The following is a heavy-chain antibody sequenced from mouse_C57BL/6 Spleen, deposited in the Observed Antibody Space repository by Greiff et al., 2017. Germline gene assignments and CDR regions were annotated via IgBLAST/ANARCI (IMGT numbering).Heavy chain of an antibody. D-gene: IGHD1-1*01. V-gene: IGHV1-82*01. CDR3: ARLGSSSYAMDY. CDR2: IYPGDGDT. CDR1: GYAFSSSW. J-gene: IGHJ4*01. Sequence: QVQLQQSGPELVKPGASVKISCKASGYAFSSSWMNWVKQRPGKGLEWIGRIYPGDGDTNYNGKFKGKATLTADKSSSTAYMQLSSLTSEDSAVYVCARLGSSSYAMDYWGQGTSVTVSS.